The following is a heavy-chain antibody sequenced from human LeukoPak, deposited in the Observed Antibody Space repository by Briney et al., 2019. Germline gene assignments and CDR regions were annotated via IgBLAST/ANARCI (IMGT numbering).Heavy chain of an antibody. V-gene: IGHV4-34*01. CDR2: INHSGST. Sequence: SETLSLTCAVYGGSFRGYYWSWIRQPPGKGLEWIGEINHSGSTNYNPSLKSRVTISVDTSKNQFSLKLSSVTAADTAVYYCARGPSIAVAEDYWGQGTLVTVSS. CDR1: GGSFRGYY. D-gene: IGHD6-19*01. CDR3: ARGPSIAVAEDY. J-gene: IGHJ4*02.